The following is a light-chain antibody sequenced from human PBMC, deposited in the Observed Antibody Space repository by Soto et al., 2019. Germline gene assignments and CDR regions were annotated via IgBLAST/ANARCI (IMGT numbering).Light chain of an antibody. J-gene: IGLJ2*01. V-gene: IGLV2-14*01. Sequence: QSALTQPASVSGSPGQSITICCTGTSSDVGAYNYVSWYQQHPGKAPKLMIFEVSDRPSGVSNRFSGSKSGNTASLTISGLQAEDEADYYCSSYTSSNTLVFGAGTKLTVL. CDR3: SSYTSSNTLV. CDR2: EVS. CDR1: SSDVGAYNY.